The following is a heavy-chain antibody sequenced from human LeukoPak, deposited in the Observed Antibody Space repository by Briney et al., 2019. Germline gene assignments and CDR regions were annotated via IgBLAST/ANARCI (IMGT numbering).Heavy chain of an antibody. D-gene: IGHD6-13*01. V-gene: IGHV3-13*01. CDR1: GFTFSSYD. J-gene: IGHJ4*02. CDR3: AKSGRIAYDY. CDR2: IGTAGDT. Sequence: PGGSLRLSCAASGFTFSSYDMHWVRQATGKGLEWVSAIGTAGDTYYPGSVKGRFTISRDNSKNTLYLQMNSLRAEDTAVYYCAKSGRIAYDYWGQGTLVTVSS.